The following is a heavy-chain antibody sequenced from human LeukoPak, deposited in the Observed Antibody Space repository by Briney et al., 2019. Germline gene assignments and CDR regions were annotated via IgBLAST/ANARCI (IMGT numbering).Heavy chain of an antibody. J-gene: IGHJ4*02. D-gene: IGHD3-10*01. CDR3: ARGDRSTMATLDY. CDR1: GFTFSDYY. Sequence: GGSLRLSCAASGFTFSDYYMSWIRQAPGKGLEWVSYISSSDGIIYYADSLKGRFTIYRDNAKKSLYLQMNSLRVEDTAVYYCARGDRSTMATLDYWGQGTRVTVSS. CDR2: ISSSDGII. V-gene: IGHV3-11*04.